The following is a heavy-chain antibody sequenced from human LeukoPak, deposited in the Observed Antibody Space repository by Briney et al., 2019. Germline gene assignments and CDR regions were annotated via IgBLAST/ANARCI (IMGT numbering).Heavy chain of an antibody. CDR3: AQQVGYCSSGSCYFTY. Sequence: GGSLRLSCAASGFTVGSNYMSWVRQAPGKGLEWVSAISNTGGSTYYADSVKGRFTISRDKSKNTLSLQMNSLRAEDTAVYYCAQQVGYCSSGSCYFTYWGQGTLVTVSS. V-gene: IGHV3-23*01. CDR2: ISNTGGST. J-gene: IGHJ1*01. CDR1: GFTVGSNY. D-gene: IGHD2-15*01.